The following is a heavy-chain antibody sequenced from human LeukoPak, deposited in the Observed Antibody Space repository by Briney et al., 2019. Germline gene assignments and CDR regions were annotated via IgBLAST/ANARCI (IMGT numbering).Heavy chain of an antibody. V-gene: IGHV5-51*01. J-gene: IGHJ4*02. Sequence: GESLKISCKGSGYSFTTYWIVWVRQMPGKGLEWMGIIYPGDSDTRYSPSLQGQVTISADKSINTAYLQWSSLKASDSAIYYCARLSIVGATLNFFDYWGQGTLVTVSS. D-gene: IGHD1-26*01. CDR3: ARLSIVGATLNFFDY. CDR1: GYSFTTYW. CDR2: IYPGDSDT.